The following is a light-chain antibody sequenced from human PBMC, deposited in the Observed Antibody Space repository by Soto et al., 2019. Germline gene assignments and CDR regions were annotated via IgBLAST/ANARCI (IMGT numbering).Light chain of an antibody. V-gene: IGKV1-9*01. CDR2: AAS. CDR3: QQLNRYPFLT. CDR1: QGISSY. J-gene: IGKJ4*01. Sequence: DIQLTQSPSFLSASVGDRVTIHCRASQGISSYLAWYQQKPGKDPKLLIYAASTLQSGVPSRFSGSGSGTEFTLTISSLQPEDFSTCDCQQLNRYPFLTCGGGTKVEIK.